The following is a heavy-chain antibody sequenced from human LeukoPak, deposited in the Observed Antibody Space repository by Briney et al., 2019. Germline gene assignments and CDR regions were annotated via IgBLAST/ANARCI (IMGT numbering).Heavy chain of an antibody. CDR3: ARWERILTGYHY. D-gene: IGHD3-9*01. V-gene: IGHV4-59*08. Sequence: SETLSLTCTVSGGSISSYYWSWIRQPPGKGLEWIGYIYYSGSTNYNPSLKSRVIISVDTSKNQFSLKLSSVTAADTAVYYCARWERILTGYHYWGQGTLVTVSS. CDR2: IYYSGST. CDR1: GGSISSYY. J-gene: IGHJ4*02.